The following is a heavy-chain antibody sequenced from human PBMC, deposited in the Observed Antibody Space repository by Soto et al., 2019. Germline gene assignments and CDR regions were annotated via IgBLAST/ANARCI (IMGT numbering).Heavy chain of an antibody. J-gene: IGHJ4*02. CDR2: IIPIFGTA. CDR3: ARYSRSLIFDY. V-gene: IGHV1-69*01. D-gene: IGHD1-26*01. CDR1: GDTFSSYA. Sequence: QVLRVQSGAEVKKPGSSVKVSCKASGDTFSSYAISWVRQAPGQGLEWMGGIIPIFGTANYAQKFQGRVTITADESTSTAYMELSSLRSEDTAVYYCARYSRSLIFDYWGQGTLVTVSS.